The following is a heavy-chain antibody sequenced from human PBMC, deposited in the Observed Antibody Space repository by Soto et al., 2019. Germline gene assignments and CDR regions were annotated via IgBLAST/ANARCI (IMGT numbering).Heavy chain of an antibody. CDR2: IYYSGST. Sequence: SETLSLTCTVSGGSISSGDYYWSWIRQPPGKGLEWIGYIYYSGSTYYNPSLKSRVTISVDTSKNQFSLKLSSVTAADTAVYYCARASSSWHDFDYWGQGTLGTSPQ. CDR1: GGSISSGDYY. J-gene: IGHJ4*02. V-gene: IGHV4-30-4*01. CDR3: ARASSSWHDFDY. D-gene: IGHD6-13*01.